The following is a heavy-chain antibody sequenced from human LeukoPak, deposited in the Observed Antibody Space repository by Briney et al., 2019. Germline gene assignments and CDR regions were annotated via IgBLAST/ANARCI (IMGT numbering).Heavy chain of an antibody. CDR3: ARAAAALPGV. J-gene: IGHJ4*02. D-gene: IGHD6-13*01. Sequence: PSETLSLTCAVYGGSFSGYYWSWIRQPPGKGLEWIGEINHSGSTNYNPSLKSRVTISVDTSENQFSLKLSSVTAADTAVYYCARAAAALPGVWGQGTLVTVSS. V-gene: IGHV4-34*01. CDR2: INHSGST. CDR1: GGSFSGYY.